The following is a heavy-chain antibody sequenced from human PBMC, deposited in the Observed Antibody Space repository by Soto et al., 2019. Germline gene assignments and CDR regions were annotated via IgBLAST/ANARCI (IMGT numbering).Heavy chain of an antibody. V-gene: IGHV6-1*01. J-gene: IGHJ6*02. CDR1: GDSVSSNSAT. CDR3: ARGEYSSSYYYYGMDV. D-gene: IGHD6-6*01. Sequence: SQTLSLTCAISGDSVSSNSATWDWIRQSPSRGLEWLGRTYYRSKWYTDYAVSVKGRITINPDTSNNHLSLQLNSVTPEDTAVYYCARGEYSSSYYYYGMDVWGQGTTVTVSS. CDR2: TYYRSKWYT.